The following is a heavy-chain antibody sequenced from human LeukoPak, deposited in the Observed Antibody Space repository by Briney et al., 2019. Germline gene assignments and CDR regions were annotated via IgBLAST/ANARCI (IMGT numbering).Heavy chain of an antibody. J-gene: IGHJ4*02. CDR1: GFSLSTSGVG. CDR2: IYWNDDK. D-gene: IGHD3-22*01. Sequence: SGPTLVKPTQTLTLTCTFSGFSLSTSGVGVGWIRQPPGKALEWLALIYWNDDKRYSPSLKSRLTITKDTSKNQVVLTMTNMDPVDTATYYCAHRISSGYSYYFDYWGQGTLVTVSS. V-gene: IGHV2-5*01. CDR3: AHRISSGYSYYFDY.